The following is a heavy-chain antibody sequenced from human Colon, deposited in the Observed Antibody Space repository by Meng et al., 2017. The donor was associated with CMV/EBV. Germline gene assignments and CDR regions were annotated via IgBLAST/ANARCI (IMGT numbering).Heavy chain of an antibody. Sequence: GGSLRLSCAASGFPFSLFTMIWVRQAPGKGLEWVSSISPSGEYIYYADSLKGRFTVSRDNTNNSLYLQMNNLSADDTATYFCARDFRSGRPWGQGTLVTVSS. CDR1: GFPFSLFT. CDR3: ARDFRSGRP. CDR2: ISPSGEYI. V-gene: IGHV3-21*06. J-gene: IGHJ5*02.